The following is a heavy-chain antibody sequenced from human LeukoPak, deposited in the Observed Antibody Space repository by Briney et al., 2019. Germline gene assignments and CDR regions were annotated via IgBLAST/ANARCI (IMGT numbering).Heavy chain of an antibody. CDR2: MNPNSGNR. Sequence: ASVKVSCKASGYSFTSYDINWVRQATGQGLEWMGWMNPNSGNRGCAQKFQGRVTMTRNNSISTAYMELNSLSSEDTAVYYCARVTHYYYGMDVWGQGTTVIVSS. CDR3: ARVTHYYYGMDV. CDR1: GYSFTSYD. D-gene: IGHD1-14*01. V-gene: IGHV1-8*01. J-gene: IGHJ6*02.